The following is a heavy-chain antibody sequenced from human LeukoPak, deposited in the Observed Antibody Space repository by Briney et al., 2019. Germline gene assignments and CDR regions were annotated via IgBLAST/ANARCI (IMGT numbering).Heavy chain of an antibody. CDR3: ARVPRITMVRGVRYFDL. D-gene: IGHD3-10*01. CDR1: GGSISSGDYY. J-gene: IGHJ2*01. CDR2: IYYSGST. V-gene: IGHV4-30-4*01. Sequence: RPSQTLSLTCTVSGGSISSGDYYWSWIRQPPGKGLEWIGYIYYSGSTYYNPSLKSRVTISVDTSKNQFSLKLSSVTAADTAVYYCARVPRITMVRGVRYFDLWGRGTLVTVSS.